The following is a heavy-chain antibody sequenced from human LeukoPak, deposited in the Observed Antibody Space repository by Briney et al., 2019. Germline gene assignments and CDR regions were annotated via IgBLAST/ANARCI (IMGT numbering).Heavy chain of an antibody. CDR2: IYSDNT. J-gene: IGHJ4*02. CDR3: AKDRGGWYTDFDY. V-gene: IGHV3-53*01. Sequence: GGSLRLSCTVSGFTVSSNSMSWVRQAPGKGLEWVSFIYSDNTHYSDSVKGRFTISRDNSKNTLYLQMNSLRAEDTAVYYCAKDRGGWYTDFDYWGQGTLVTVSS. CDR1: GFTVSSNS. D-gene: IGHD6-19*01.